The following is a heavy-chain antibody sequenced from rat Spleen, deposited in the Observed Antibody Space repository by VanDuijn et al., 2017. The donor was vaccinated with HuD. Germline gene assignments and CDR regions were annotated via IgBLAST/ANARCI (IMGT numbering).Heavy chain of an antibody. J-gene: IGHJ2*01. V-gene: IGHV5-31*01. CDR1: GFTFNNYW. Sequence: EVHLVESGGGLVQPGGSLKLSCVASGFTFNNYWMTWIRQVPGKGLEWVASISPSCGSTYYRDSVKGRFTVSRENAKITLYLQMDILRSEDTATYYCARPTDGYNPWFAYWGQGVMVTVSS. CDR2: ISPSCGST. CDR3: ARPTDGYNPWFAY. D-gene: IGHD1-9*01.